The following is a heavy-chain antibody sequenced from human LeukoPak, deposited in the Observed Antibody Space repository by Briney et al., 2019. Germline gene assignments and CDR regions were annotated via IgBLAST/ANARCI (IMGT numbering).Heavy chain of an antibody. CDR1: GDSISSSNSY. CDR3: ARSSYYYGADAFNI. D-gene: IGHD3-10*01. CDR2: IYYSGNT. V-gene: IGHV4-39*01. J-gene: IGHJ3*02. Sequence: SETLSLTCTVSGDSISSSNSYWGWIRQPPGKGLEWIGSIYYSGNTYYNASLKSRVTISVDTSKNQFSLKLTSVTAADTAVYYCARSSYYYGADAFNIWGQGTMVTVSS.